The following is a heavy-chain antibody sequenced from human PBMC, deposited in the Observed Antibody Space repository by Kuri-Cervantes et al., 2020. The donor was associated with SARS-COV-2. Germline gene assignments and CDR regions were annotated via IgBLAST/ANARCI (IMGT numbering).Heavy chain of an antibody. V-gene: IGHV4-38-2*02. CDR2: IYHSGST. CDR1: GYSTSSGYY. J-gene: IGHJ4*02. Sequence: GSLRLSCTVSGYSTSSGYYWGWIRQPPGKGLEWIGSIYHSGSTYYNPSLKSRVTISVDTSKNQFSLKLSSVTAADTAVYYCARAGIGAVAGNLDYWGQGTLVTVSS. CDR3: ARAGIGAVAGNLDY. D-gene: IGHD6-19*01.